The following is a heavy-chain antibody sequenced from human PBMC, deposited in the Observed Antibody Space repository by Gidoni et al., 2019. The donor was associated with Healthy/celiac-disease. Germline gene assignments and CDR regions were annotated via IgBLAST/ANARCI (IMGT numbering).Heavy chain of an antibody. D-gene: IGHD3-22*01. CDR3: TREGDSSGYYVDY. J-gene: IGHJ4*02. V-gene: IGHV3-49*04. Sequence: EVQLVESGGGLVQPGRSLRLSCTASGFTFGDYAMSWVRQAPGKGLEWVGFIRSKAYGGTTEYAASVKGRFTISRDDSKGIAYLQMNSLKTEDTAVYYCTREGDSSGYYVDYWGQGTLVTVSS. CDR2: IRSKAYGGTT. CDR1: GFTFGDYA.